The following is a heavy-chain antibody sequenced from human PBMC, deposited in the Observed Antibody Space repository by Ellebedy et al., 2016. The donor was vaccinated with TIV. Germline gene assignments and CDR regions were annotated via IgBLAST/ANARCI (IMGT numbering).Heavy chain of an antibody. V-gene: IGHV4-59*01. CDR1: GASISSYY. Sequence: GSLRLXXTVSGASISSYYWSWIRQPPGKGLEWIGYIYYSGSTNYNPSLKSRVTISVDTSKNQFSLKLSSVTAADTAVYYCARSPGRWLQHFDYWGQGTLVTVSS. CDR3: ARSPGRWLQHFDY. J-gene: IGHJ4*02. D-gene: IGHD5-24*01. CDR2: IYYSGST.